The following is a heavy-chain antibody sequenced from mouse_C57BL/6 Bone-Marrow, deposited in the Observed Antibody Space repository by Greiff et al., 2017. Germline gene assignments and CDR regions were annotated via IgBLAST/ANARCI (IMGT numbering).Heavy chain of an antibody. Sequence: VKLMESGPGLVAPSQSLSISCTVSGFSLTSYGVAWVRQSPGKGLEWLGVIWGVGSTNYNPALKSRLCISKDNSKSQVFLKMNSRQTDDTAIYYCASATDDNRFACWGQGTLVTVSA. CDR3: ASATDDNRFAC. CDR1: GFSLTSYG. D-gene: IGHD1-3*01. V-gene: IGHV2-6*01. J-gene: IGHJ3*01. CDR2: IWGVGST.